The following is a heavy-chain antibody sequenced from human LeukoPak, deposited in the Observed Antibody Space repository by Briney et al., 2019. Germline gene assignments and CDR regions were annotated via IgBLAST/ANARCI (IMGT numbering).Heavy chain of an antibody. J-gene: IGHJ3*02. CDR3: AYGGVVVVPATKTHDAFDI. CDR1: GYTFTIYG. V-gene: IGHV1-18*01. CDR2: ISAYNGNT. Sequence: ASVKVSCKASGYTFTIYGISWVRQAPGQGLEWMGWISAYNGNTNYAQKLQGRVTMTTDTSTSTAYMELRSLRSDDTAVYYCAYGGVVVVPATKTHDAFDIWGQGTMVTVSS. D-gene: IGHD2-2*01.